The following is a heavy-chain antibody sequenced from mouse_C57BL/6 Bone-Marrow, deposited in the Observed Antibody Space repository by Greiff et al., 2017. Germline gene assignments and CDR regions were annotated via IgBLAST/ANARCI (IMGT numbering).Heavy chain of an antibody. V-gene: IGHV3-6*01. CDR3: AIEGSCTTVVRDWYFDV. D-gene: IGHD1-1*01. J-gene: IGHJ1*03. CDR1: GYSITSGYY. CDR2: ISYDGSN. Sequence: EVKLVESGPGLVKPSPSLSLSCSVTGYSITSGYYWNWIRQFPGNKLEWMGYISYDGSNNYNPSLKNRISITRDTSKNQFFLKLNSVTTEDTATYYCAIEGSCTTVVRDWYFDVWGTGTTVTVAS.